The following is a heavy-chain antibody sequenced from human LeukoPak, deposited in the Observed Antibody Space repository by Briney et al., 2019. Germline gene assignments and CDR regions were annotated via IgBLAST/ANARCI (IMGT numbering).Heavy chain of an antibody. V-gene: IGHV7-4-1*02. D-gene: IGHD3-9*01. CDR3: AREGPSVPSDWLSALDAFDI. J-gene: IGHJ3*02. CDR1: GYTFTSYA. CDR2: INTNTGNP. Sequence: ASVKVSCKASGYTFTSYAMNWVRQAPGQGLEWMGWINTNTGNPTYAQGFTGRFVFSLDTSVSTAYLQISSLKAEDTAVYYCAREGPSVPSDWLSALDAFDIWGQGTMVTVSS.